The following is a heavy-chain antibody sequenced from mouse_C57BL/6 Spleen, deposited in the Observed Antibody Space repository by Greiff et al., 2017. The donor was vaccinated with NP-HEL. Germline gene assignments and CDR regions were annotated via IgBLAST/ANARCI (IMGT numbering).Heavy chain of an antibody. D-gene: IGHD4-1*01. V-gene: IGHV2-2*01. Sequence: VQLQQSGPGLVQPSQSLSITCTVSGFSLTSYSVHWVRQSPGKGLEWLGVIWSGGTTDYNAAFISRLSISKDNSKSQVFFKMNSLQADDTAIYFCARKIVGRDYYAMDYWGQGTSVTVSS. CDR2: IWSGGTT. CDR3: ARKIVGRDYYAMDY. J-gene: IGHJ4*01. CDR1: GFSLTSYS.